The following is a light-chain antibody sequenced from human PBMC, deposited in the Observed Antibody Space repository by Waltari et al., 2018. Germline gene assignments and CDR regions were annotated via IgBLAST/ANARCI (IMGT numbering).Light chain of an antibody. J-gene: IGLJ3*02. CDR3: SSWDDRLSGVV. V-gene: IGLV1-44*01. Sequence: SVLTQPPSASGTPGQTVTISCSGSHFNMGSNTVKWYQQLPGTAPKLLTYSDYQRPSGVPDRSSASKSGTSASLAISGLQSEDEADYSCSSWDDRLSGVVFGEGTKLTVL. CDR1: HFNMGSNT. CDR2: SDY.